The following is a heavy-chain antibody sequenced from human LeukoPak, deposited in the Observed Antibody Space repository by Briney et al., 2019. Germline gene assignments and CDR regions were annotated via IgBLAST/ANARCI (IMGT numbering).Heavy chain of an antibody. D-gene: IGHD6-6*01. J-gene: IGHJ4*02. V-gene: IGHV1-2*02. CDR1: GGTFSSYA. CDR3: ARASIAARSKYFDY. Sequence: ASVKVSCKASGGTFSSYAISWVRQAPGQGLEWMGWINPNSGGTNYAQKFQGRVTMTRDTSISTAYMELSRLRSDDTAVYYCARASIAARSKYFDYWGQGTLVTVSS. CDR2: INPNSGGT.